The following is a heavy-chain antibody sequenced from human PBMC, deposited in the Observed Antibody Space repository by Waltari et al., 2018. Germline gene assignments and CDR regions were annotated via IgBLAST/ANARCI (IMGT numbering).Heavy chain of an antibody. J-gene: IGHJ4*02. CDR3: VMYSSEFLGDC. V-gene: IGHV3-74*01. Sequence: EMQLVESGGGLVQPGGSLRLSCAASGFTFSNYCLHGVRQAPGKGLGSVSKINTDGSITRYADSVKRRFTIYRDKAENALFLQMHSLRAEDTAVYYCVMYSSEFLGDCWGQGTLVTVSS. CDR2: INTDGSIT. CDR1: GFTFSNYC. D-gene: IGHD6-19*01.